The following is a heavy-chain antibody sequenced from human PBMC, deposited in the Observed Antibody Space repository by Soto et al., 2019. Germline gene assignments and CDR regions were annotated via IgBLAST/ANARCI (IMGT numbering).Heavy chain of an antibody. J-gene: IGHJ4*02. CDR3: ARGLDSSGYSEFDY. Sequence: SETLSLTCTVSGGSISSYYWSWIRQPPGKGLEWIGYIYSSGSTNYNPSLKSRVTISVDTSKNQFSLKLSSVAAADTVLYYCARGLDSSGYSEFDYWGQGTLVTVSS. V-gene: IGHV4-59*01. CDR2: IYSSGST. D-gene: IGHD3-22*01. CDR1: GGSISSYY.